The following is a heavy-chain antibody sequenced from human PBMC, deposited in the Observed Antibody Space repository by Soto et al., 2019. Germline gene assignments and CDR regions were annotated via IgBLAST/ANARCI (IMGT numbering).Heavy chain of an antibody. J-gene: IGHJ6*02. D-gene: IGHD6-13*01. CDR1: GFTFSSYA. CDR2: ISGSGGST. CDR3: AKAVYSSSWVDYYYGMDV. Sequence: GGSLRLSCAASGFTFSSYAMSWVRQAPGKGLEWVSAISGSGGSTYYADSVKGRFTISRDNSKNTLYLQMNSLRAEDTAVYYCAKAVYSSSWVDYYYGMDVWGQGTTVTVS. V-gene: IGHV3-23*01.